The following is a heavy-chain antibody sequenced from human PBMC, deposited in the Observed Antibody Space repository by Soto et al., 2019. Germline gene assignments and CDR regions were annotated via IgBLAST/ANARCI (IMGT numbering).Heavy chain of an antibody. V-gene: IGHV1-3*01. CDR3: ARGPGGPDGPGDY. D-gene: IGHD2-15*01. CDR2: INAGNGNT. J-gene: IGHJ4*02. CDR1: GYTFTSYA. Sequence: QVQLVQSGAEVKKPGASVKVSCKASGYTFTSYAMHWVRQAPGQRLEWMGWINAGNGNTKYSQKFQGRVTITRDTSASTGDMELSSLRSEDTAVYYCARGPGGPDGPGDYWGQGTLVTVSS.